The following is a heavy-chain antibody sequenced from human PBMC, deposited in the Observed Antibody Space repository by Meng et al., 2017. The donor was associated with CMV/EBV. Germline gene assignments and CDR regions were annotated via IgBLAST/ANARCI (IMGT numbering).Heavy chain of an antibody. CDR1: GSISSGGYY. J-gene: IGHJ4*02. CDR2: IYYSGST. V-gene: IGHV4-31*02. CDR3: ARGGSDSSGWYFDY. D-gene: IGHD6-19*01. Sequence: GSISSGGYYWSWIRQHPGKGLEGIGYIYYSGSTYYNPSLKSRVTISVDTSKNQFSLKLSSVTAADTAVYYCARGGSDSSGWYFDYWGQGTLVTVSS.